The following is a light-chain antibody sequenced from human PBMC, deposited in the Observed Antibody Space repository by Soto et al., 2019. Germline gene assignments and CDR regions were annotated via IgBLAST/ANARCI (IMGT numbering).Light chain of an antibody. CDR2: DDN. CDR3: QVWNITTDHYV. Sequence: SYELTQPPSVSVAPGQTARITCGGNNIGSTSVHWYQQRPGQAPVLVVYDDNDRPSGIPERFSSSNSENTATLTITRVEAGDEADYYCQVWNITTDHYVFGTGTKVTVL. CDR1: NIGSTS. J-gene: IGLJ1*01. V-gene: IGLV3-21*02.